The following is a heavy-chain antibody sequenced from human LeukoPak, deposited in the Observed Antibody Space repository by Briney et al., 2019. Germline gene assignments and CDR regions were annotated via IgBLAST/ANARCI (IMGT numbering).Heavy chain of an antibody. CDR1: GFTFSSYA. J-gene: IGHJ2*01. Sequence: GGSLRLSCAASGFTFSSYAMGWVRQAPGKGLEWVSSISNGASTTNYADSVKDRFTISRDNSKNTVYLQMNSLRVEDTAVYYCANVVRTVTIYTYWYFDLWGRGTLVTVSS. CDR3: ANVVRTVTIYTYWYFDL. D-gene: IGHD4-17*01. V-gene: IGHV3-23*01. CDR2: ISNGASTT.